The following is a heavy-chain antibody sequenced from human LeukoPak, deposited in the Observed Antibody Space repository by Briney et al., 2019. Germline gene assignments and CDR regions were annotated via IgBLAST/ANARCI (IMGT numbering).Heavy chain of an antibody. CDR1: GFTFSSYS. Sequence: GGSLRLSCAASGFTFSSYSMNWVRQAPGKGLEWVSSISGSSSYIYYADSVKGRFTISRDNAKNSLYLQMNSLRAEDTAVYYCARAQSLGRYYGSGTPGHYYYYMDVWGKGTTVTVSS. CDR3: ARAQSLGRYYGSGTPGHYYYYMDV. CDR2: ISGSSSYI. V-gene: IGHV3-21*01. D-gene: IGHD3-10*01. J-gene: IGHJ6*03.